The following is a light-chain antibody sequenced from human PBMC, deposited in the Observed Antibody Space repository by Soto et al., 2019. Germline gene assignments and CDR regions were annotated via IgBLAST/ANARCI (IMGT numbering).Light chain of an antibody. Sequence: QSVRTQPPSVSGAPGQRVTISCTGSSSNIGAGYDVHWYQQLPGTAPKLPIYGNSNRPSGVPDRFSGSKSGTSASLAITGLQADDEADYYCQSYDSSLSGAWVFGGGTKLTVL. J-gene: IGLJ3*02. V-gene: IGLV1-40*01. CDR2: GNS. CDR3: QSYDSSLSGAWV. CDR1: SSNIGAGYD.